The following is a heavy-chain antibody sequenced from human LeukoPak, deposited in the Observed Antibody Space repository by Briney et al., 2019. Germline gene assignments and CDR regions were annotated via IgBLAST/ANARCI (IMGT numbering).Heavy chain of an antibody. Sequence: GGSLRLSCAASGFTFSRYWMSWARQAPGKGLVWVSRITSDGATSYADSVKGRFTISRENAKNTLYLQLNSLRAEDTAVYYCARIDWVTDFWGQGTLVTVSS. CDR2: ITSDGAT. J-gene: IGHJ4*02. V-gene: IGHV3-74*01. D-gene: IGHD2-21*01. CDR1: GFTFSRYW. CDR3: ARIDWVTDF.